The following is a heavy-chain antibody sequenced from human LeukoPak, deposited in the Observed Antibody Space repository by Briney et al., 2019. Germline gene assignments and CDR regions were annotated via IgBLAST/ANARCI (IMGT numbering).Heavy chain of an antibody. J-gene: IGHJ4*02. CDR2: IYYSGST. V-gene: IGHV4-59*01. CDR1: GGSISSYY. Sequence: SETLSLTCTVSGGSISSYYWSRIRQPPGKGLEWIGYIYYSGSTNYNPSLKSRVTISVDTSKNQFSLKLSSVTAADTAVYYCARVGVWFGIDYWGQGTLVTVSS. CDR3: ARVGVWFGIDY. D-gene: IGHD3-10*01.